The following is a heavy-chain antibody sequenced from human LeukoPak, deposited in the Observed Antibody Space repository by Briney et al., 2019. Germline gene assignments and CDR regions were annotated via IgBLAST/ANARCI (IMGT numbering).Heavy chain of an antibody. Sequence: ASVKVSCKASGYTFTSYYMHWVRQAPGQGLEWMGWINPNSGGTNYAQKFQGRVTMTRDTSISTAYMELSRLRSDDTAVYYCARDICSSTSCYSYYYYGMDVWGQGTTVTVSS. CDR2: INPNSGGT. J-gene: IGHJ6*02. V-gene: IGHV1-2*02. D-gene: IGHD2-2*01. CDR1: GYTFTSYY. CDR3: ARDICSSTSCYSYYYYGMDV.